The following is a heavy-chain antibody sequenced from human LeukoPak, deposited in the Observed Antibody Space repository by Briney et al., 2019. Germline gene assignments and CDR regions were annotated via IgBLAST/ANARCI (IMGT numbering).Heavy chain of an antibody. Sequence: GASVKVSCKASGYTFTGYYMHWVRQAPGQGLEWMGWINPNSGGTYYAQKFQGSVTMTRDTSISTVYMELSRLRSDDTAVYYCARASGSYWWFDSWGQGTLVTVSS. J-gene: IGHJ5*01. D-gene: IGHD1-26*01. CDR2: INPNSGGT. CDR3: ARASGSYWWFDS. V-gene: IGHV1-2*02. CDR1: GYTFTGYY.